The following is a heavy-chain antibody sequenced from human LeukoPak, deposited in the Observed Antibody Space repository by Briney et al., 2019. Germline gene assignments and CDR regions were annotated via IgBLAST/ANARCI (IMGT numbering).Heavy chain of an antibody. D-gene: IGHD3-9*01. V-gene: IGHV3-33*01. CDR2: IWYDGSNK. CDR1: GFTFRSHA. J-gene: IGHJ4*02. CDR3: ARAYYDILTGYYPFFDY. Sequence: GGSLRLSCATSGFTFRSHAMHWVRQSPGKGLEWVAQIWYDGSNKYYADSVKGRFSVSGDNAKNPLYLQMNSLRAEDTAVYYCARAYYDILTGYYPFFDYWGQGTLVTVSS.